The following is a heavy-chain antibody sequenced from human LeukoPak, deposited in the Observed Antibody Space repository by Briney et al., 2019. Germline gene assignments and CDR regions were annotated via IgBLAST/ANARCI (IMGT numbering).Heavy chain of an antibody. CDR2: IYYSGST. V-gene: IGHV4-39*07. Sequence: PSETLSLTCTVSGGSISSGDYYWSWIRQPPGKGLEWIGSIYYSGSTYYNPSLKSRVTISVDTSKNQFSLKLSSVTAADTAVYYCARDFSNYDILTGSYWGQGTLVTVSS. D-gene: IGHD3-9*01. CDR1: GGSISSGDYY. J-gene: IGHJ4*02. CDR3: ARDFSNYDILTGSY.